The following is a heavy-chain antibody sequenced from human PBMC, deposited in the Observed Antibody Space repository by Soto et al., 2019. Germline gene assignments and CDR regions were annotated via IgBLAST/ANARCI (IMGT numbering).Heavy chain of an antibody. V-gene: IGHV1-69*02. Sequence: QVQLVQSGSEVKKPGSSVKVSCKASGGTFSIYTISWVRQAPGQGLEWMGRVIPIFDVTSYAQRFQGRVTIXAXKXXTTAYMELSSLRSEDTAVYYCARDRDNSNWPNFDYGGQGTLVTVSS. J-gene: IGHJ4*02. D-gene: IGHD6-13*01. CDR2: VIPIFDVT. CDR3: ARDRDNSNWPNFDY. CDR1: GGTFSIYT.